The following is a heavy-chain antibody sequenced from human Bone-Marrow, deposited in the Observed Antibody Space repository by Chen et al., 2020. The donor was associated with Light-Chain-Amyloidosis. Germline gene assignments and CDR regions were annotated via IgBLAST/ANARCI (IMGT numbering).Heavy chain of an antibody. J-gene: IGHJ1*01. V-gene: IGHV3-7*01. CDR3: ARESTSSEGGC. Sequence: EVQLVESGGGLVQPGGSLRLSCTGLGFTPSRYWMSWVRQAPGKGLEWVANIERDGDEKNYVDSVKGRFTISRDNAKNSLYLQMNSLRDEDTAVYYCARESTSSEGGCWGQGALVTVSS. D-gene: IGHD1-26*01. CDR1: GFTPSRYW. CDR2: IERDGDEK.